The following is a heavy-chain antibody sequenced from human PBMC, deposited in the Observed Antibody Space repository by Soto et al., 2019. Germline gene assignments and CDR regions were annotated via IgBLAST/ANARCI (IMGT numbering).Heavy chain of an antibody. CDR3: ATGLPGYRVSGY. D-gene: IGHD5-12*01. J-gene: IGHJ4*02. Sequence: QVQLQQWGAGLLKPSETLSLTCAFYGGSFSVYYWSWIRQSPGKGLEWIGEINHSGTTNYNPSLTRRVTLSLDTSKDQFSLKVSSVTAADTAVYYCATGLPGYRVSGYWGQGTLVTVSS. CDR1: GGSFSVYY. V-gene: IGHV4-34*02. CDR2: INHSGTT.